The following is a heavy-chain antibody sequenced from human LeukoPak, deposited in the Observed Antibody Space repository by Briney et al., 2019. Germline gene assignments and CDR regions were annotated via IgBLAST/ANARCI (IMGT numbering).Heavy chain of an antibody. CDR2: VDPEDGET. D-gene: IGHD2-2*01. CDR1: GYTFTDYY. Sequence: ASVKVSCKVSGYTFTDYYMHWVQQAPGKGLEWMGLVDPEDGETIYAEKFQGRVTITADTSTDTAYMELSSLRSEDTAVYYCARQGIVVVPAAEFYDAFDIWGQGTMVTVSS. J-gene: IGHJ3*02. V-gene: IGHV1-69-2*01. CDR3: ARQGIVVVPAAEFYDAFDI.